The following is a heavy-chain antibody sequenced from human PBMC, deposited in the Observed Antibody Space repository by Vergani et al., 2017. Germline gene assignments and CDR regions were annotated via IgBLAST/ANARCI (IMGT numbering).Heavy chain of an antibody. V-gene: IGHV3-49*04. J-gene: IGHJ4*02. CDR3: SRGGDFWSGYYMFEY. CDR2: IRSKAQGETT. Sequence: EVQLVESGGDLVQPGRSLRLSCTGSGYNFADDPMSWVRQAPGKGLEWVGLIRSKAQGETTTYGASVKGRFTISRDDSRSIAYLQMKSLKTEDTAVYYCSRGGDFWSGYYMFEYWGQGTLVTVSP. D-gene: IGHD3-3*01. CDR1: GYNFADDP.